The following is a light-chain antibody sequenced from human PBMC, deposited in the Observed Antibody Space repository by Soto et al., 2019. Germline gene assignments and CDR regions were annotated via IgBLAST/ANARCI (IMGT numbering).Light chain of an antibody. J-gene: IGKJ1*01. V-gene: IGKV3-20*01. CDR2: CAS. CDR3: QQYGSSGT. CDR1: QSFSSPY. Sequence: EIVLTQSAGNLSLSPGERASLXCRASQSFSSPYAAWYQHKTGQAPRLLIYCASSRDTGITERFSGSGYGKDFNIIISRLEPEDFAVYECQQYGSSGTFGQGTKVDIK.